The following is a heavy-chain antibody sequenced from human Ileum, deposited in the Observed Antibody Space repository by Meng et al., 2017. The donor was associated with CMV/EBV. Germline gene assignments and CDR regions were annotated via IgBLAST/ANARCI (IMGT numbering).Heavy chain of an antibody. CDR3: AREPPFVPADS. J-gene: IGHJ4*02. CDR2: VSHSGVT. CDR1: GGYFSGYY. V-gene: IGHV4-34*02. Sequence: QWQLQQWGAGLLTPSETMSLTCGVYGGYFSGYYWSWIRKPPGKGLEWIAEVSHSGVTNYNPSLKSRVTISIDTSKNQFSLHLSSVTAADTAVYYCAREPPFVPADSWGQGTLVTVSS. D-gene: IGHD2-21*01.